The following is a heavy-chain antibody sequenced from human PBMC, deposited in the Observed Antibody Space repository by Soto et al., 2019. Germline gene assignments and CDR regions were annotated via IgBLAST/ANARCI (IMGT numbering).Heavy chain of an antibody. CDR3: GRGQTVITTDGGGRIDH. V-gene: IGHV3-30-3*01. J-gene: IGHJ4*02. Sequence: QVQLVESGGGVVQPGRSLRLSCAASGFTFSTHAMHWVRQAPGKGLECVAIVSFDGSNKYYADSVKGRFTISRDNSRNTLSPQLSRLTPWDTAVYYFGRGQTVITTDGGGRIDHWGQGNLVTVPS. D-gene: IGHD3-10*01. CDR1: GFTFSTHA. CDR2: VSFDGSNK.